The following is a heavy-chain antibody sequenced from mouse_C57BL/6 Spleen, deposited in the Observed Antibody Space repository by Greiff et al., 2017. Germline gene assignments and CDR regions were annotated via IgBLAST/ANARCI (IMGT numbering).Heavy chain of an antibody. D-gene: IGHD3-2*02. CDR3: ARRKQLRLQGYAMDY. V-gene: IGHV1-50*01. CDR1: GYTFTSYW. Sequence: QVQLQQSGAELVKPGASVKLSCKASGYTFTSYWMQWVKQRPGQGLEWIGEIDPSDSYTNYNQKFKGKATLTVDTSSSTAYMQLSSLTSEDSAVYYCARRKQLRLQGYAMDYWGQGTAVTVSS. CDR2: IDPSDSYT. J-gene: IGHJ4*01.